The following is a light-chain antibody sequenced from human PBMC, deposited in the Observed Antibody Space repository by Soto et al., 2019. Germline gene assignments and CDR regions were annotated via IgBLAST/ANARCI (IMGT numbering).Light chain of an antibody. V-gene: IGKV3-11*01. Sequence: EIVLTQSASTLSLSPGERATLSCGASQSVSSYLAWYQHKPGQAPRLLIYDASNRATGIPARFSGSGSGTDFTLTISSLEPEDFAVYYCQQHSNWPLTFGGGTKVDIK. CDR2: DAS. CDR3: QQHSNWPLT. J-gene: IGKJ4*01. CDR1: QSVSSY.